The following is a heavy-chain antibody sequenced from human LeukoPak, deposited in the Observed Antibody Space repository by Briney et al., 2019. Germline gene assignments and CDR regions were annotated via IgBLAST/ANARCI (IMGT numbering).Heavy chain of an antibody. J-gene: IGHJ6*03. CDR2: IKQSGST. CDR3: ARSSSVLLVARFYYYYMDV. Sequence: SETLSLTCAVYGGSFSGYYWSGIRQPPGKGLEGMGEIKQSGSTNYNPSLKSRVTISVDTSKNQFSLKLGSVTAADTAVYYCARSSSVLLVARFYYYYMDVWGKGTTVTVSS. V-gene: IGHV4-34*01. CDR1: GGSFSGYY. D-gene: IGHD2-8*02.